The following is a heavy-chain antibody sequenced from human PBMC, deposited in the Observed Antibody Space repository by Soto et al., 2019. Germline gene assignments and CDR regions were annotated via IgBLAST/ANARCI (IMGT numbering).Heavy chain of an antibody. Sequence: SETLSLTCTVSGGSISSDYWSWIRQPPGKGLEWIGYIYYSGSTNYNPSLKSRVTISVDTSKNQFSLKLSSVTAADTAVYYCAKAGTTMVRGVISGWFGPWGQGTLVTVSS. J-gene: IGHJ5*02. CDR2: IYYSGST. D-gene: IGHD3-10*01. V-gene: IGHV4-59*01. CDR3: AKAGTTMVRGVISGWFGP. CDR1: GGSISSDY.